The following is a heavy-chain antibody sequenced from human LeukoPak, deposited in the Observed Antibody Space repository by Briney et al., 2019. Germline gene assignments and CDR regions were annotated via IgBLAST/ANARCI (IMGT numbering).Heavy chain of an antibody. V-gene: IGHV4-31*03. J-gene: IGHJ3*02. CDR2: IYYSGST. Sequence: PSETLSLTCTVSGGSISSGGYYWSWIRQHPGKGLEWIGYIYYSGSTYYNPSLKSRVTISVDTSKNQFSLKLSSVTAADAAVFYCARLYTSSRAFDIWGQGTMVTVSS. CDR3: ARLYTSSRAFDI. CDR1: GGSISSGGYY. D-gene: IGHD6-6*01.